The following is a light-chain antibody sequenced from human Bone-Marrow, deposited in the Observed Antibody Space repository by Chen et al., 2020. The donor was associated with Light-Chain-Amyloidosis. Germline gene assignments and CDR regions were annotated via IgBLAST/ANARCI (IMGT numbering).Light chain of an antibody. CDR1: SSDVGGYNF. Sequence: QSALTQPSSVSGSPGQSIIISCTGTSSDVGGYNFVSWYQQHPGKAPKLVIFDVNNRPSGVSTRFSGSKSDNTASLTISGLQPEDEADYYCTSYTSSHTYVFGTGTEVTVL. CDR2: DVN. J-gene: IGLJ1*01. CDR3: TSYTSSHTYV. V-gene: IGLV2-14*03.